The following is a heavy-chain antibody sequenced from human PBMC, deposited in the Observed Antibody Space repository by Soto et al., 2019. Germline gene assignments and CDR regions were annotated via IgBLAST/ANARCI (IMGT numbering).Heavy chain of an antibody. CDR2: IRGSGGST. V-gene: IGHV3-23*01. D-gene: IGHD3-10*01. J-gene: IGHJ4*02. Sequence: EVQLLESGGGLVQPGGSLRLSCAASGFSFASYAMNWVRQAPGKGLEWVSGIRGSGGSTYYADSVKGRFTISRDNSKNTLYLQLSSLRVEDTAVYYCAKGFGISWPYYLDYWGQGTLVTVSS. CDR1: GFSFASYA. CDR3: AKGFGISWPYYLDY.